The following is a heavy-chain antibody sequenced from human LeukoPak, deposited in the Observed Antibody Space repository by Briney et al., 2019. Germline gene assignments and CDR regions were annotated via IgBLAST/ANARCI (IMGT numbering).Heavy chain of an antibody. V-gene: IGHV4-39*07. Sequence: SETLSLTCTVSGGSISSSSYYWGWIRQPPGKGLEWIGSIYYSGSTYYNPSLKSRVTISVDRSKNQFSLKLSSVTAADTAVYYCARSTTVTPPWYFDLWGRGTLVTVSS. CDR3: ARSTTVTPPWYFDL. J-gene: IGHJ2*01. D-gene: IGHD4-17*01. CDR2: IYYSGST. CDR1: GGSISSSSYY.